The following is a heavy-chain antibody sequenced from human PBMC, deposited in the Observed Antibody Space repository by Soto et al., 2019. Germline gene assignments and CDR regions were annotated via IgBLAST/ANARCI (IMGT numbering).Heavy chain of an antibody. CDR3: ASLAPPDYCSGGSCYVRDNWFDP. J-gene: IGHJ5*02. V-gene: IGHV5-51*01. D-gene: IGHD2-15*01. Sequence: GESLKISCKGSGYSFTSYWIGWVRQMPGKGLEWMGIIYPGDSDTRYSPSFQGQVTISADKSISTAYLQWSSLKASDTAMYYCASLAPPDYCSGGSCYVRDNWFDPGGQGTLVTVSS. CDR2: IYPGDSDT. CDR1: GYSFTSYW.